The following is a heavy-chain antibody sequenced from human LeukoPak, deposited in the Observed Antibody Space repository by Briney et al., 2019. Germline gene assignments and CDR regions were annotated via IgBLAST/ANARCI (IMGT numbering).Heavy chain of an antibody. CDR2: FRGSGVAT. V-gene: IGHV3-23*01. Sequence: GGSLRLSCAASGFTFSSYAMNWVRQAPGKGLKWVSGFRGSGVATFYADSVKGRFTISRDNAKNSLYLQMNSLRAEDTALYYCAKDGYGGSGYDPFDYWGQGTLVTVSS. CDR3: AKDGYGGSGYDPFDY. J-gene: IGHJ4*02. D-gene: IGHD3-22*01. CDR1: GFTFSSYA.